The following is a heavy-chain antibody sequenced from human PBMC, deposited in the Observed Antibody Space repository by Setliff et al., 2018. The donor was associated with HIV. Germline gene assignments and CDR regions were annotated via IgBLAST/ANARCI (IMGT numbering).Heavy chain of an antibody. CDR2: ISGSGGST. V-gene: IGHV3-23*01. Sequence: GGSLRLSCAVSGFAFSSYAMSWVRQAPGKGLEWVSSISGSGGSTHYADSVKGRFSISRDNSKNTLYLQMNRLRAEDTAVYYCARVQYSPAGGYFDLWGRGTLVTVSS. CDR1: GFAFSSYA. J-gene: IGHJ2*01. D-gene: IGHD5-12*01. CDR3: ARVQYSPAGGYFDL.